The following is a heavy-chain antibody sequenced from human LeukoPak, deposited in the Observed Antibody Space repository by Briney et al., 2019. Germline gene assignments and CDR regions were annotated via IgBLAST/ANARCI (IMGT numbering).Heavy chain of an antibody. V-gene: IGHV4-39*07. Sequence: SETLSLTCSVSGGSINGSYNYWDWIRQPPGKGLEWIGSIFYSGSTYYNPPLMSRVTISVDTSKNQFSLKLSSVTAADTAVYYCARGFWGSGWYEWLDPWGQGTLVTVSS. J-gene: IGHJ5*02. CDR3: ARGFWGSGWYEWLDP. CDR1: GGSINGSYNY. D-gene: IGHD6-19*01. CDR2: IFYSGST.